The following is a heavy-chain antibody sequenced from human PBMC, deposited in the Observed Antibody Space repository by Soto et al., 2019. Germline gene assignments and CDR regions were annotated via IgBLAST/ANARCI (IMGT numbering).Heavy chain of an antibody. J-gene: IGHJ4*02. D-gene: IGHD2-21*02. CDR2: IYYSGST. V-gene: IGHV4-59*01. CDR3: ARAHEGDPSQFDY. Sequence: TSETLSLTCTVSGGSISSYYWSWIRQPPGKGLEWIGYIYYSGSTNYNPSLKSRVTISVDTSKNQFSLKLSSVTAADTAVYYCARAHEGDPSQFDYWGQGTLVTVSS. CDR1: GGSISSYY.